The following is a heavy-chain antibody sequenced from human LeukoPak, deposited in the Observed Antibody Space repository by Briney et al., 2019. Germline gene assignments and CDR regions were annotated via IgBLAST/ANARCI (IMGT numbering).Heavy chain of an antibody. J-gene: IGHJ5*02. Sequence: PSETLSLTCTVSGGSISSSSYYWGWIRQPPGKGLEWIGSIYYSGSTYYNPSLKSRVTISVDTSKNQFSLKLSSVTAADTAVYYCARDLSKRRYYYGSGSSSNWFDPWGQGTLVTVSS. V-gene: IGHV4-39*07. D-gene: IGHD3-10*01. CDR3: ARDLSKRRYYYGSGSSSNWFDP. CDR1: GGSISSSSYY. CDR2: IYYSGST.